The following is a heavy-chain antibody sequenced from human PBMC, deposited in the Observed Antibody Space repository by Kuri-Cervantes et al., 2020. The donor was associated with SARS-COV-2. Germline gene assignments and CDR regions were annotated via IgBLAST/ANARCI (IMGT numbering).Heavy chain of an antibody. J-gene: IGHJ2*01. D-gene: IGHD3-9*01. Sequence: GESLKISCAASGLTFSGYAVHWVRQAPGKGLEWVAATSADRTKEYYLDSVKGRFAISRDNSKNTVYLQINSLRAEDTAVYYCARDSETTGYYWYFDLWGRGTLVTVSS. V-gene: IGHV3-30*09. CDR1: GLTFSGYA. CDR3: ARDSETTGYYWYFDL. CDR2: TSADRTKE.